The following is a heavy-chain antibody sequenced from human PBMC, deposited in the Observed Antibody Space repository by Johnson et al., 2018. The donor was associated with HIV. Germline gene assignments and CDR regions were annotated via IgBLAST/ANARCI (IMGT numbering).Heavy chain of an antibody. Sequence: EQLVESGGGLVKPGGSLRLSCAASGLTFNNAWMSWVRQAPGKGLEWVGRIKSETDGGTTDYAAPVKDRFIISRDDSKDTLYLQMNSLKTEDTAVYYCATEAGIELWLIDAFDLWGQGTMVTVSS. D-gene: IGHD5-18*01. CDR2: IKSETDGGTT. CDR1: GLTFNNAW. CDR3: ATEAGIELWLIDAFDL. V-gene: IGHV3-15*01. J-gene: IGHJ3*01.